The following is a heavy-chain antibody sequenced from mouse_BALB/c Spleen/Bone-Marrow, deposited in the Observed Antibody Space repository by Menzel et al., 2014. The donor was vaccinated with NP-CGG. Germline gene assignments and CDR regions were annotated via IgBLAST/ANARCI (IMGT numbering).Heavy chain of an antibody. V-gene: IGHV1-62-2*01. D-gene: IGHD2-12*01. J-gene: IGHJ4*01. CDR3: ARHEDLDIRRRLGAMDY. Sequence: QAQLQQSGAELVKPGASVKLSCKASGYTFTEYIIHWIKQRSGQGLEWIGWFFPGSGSIKYNEKFKDKATLTADKSSSTVYMELSRLTSEDSAVYFCARHEDLDIRRRLGAMDYWGQGTSVTVSS. CDR1: GYTFTEYI. CDR2: FFPGSGSI.